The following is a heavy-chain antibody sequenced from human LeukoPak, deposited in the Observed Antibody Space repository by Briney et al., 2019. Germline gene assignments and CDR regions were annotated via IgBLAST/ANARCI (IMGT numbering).Heavy chain of an antibody. J-gene: IGHJ4*02. CDR1: GYSFTSYW. CDR2: IYPGDSDI. V-gene: IGHV5-51*01. D-gene: IGHD6-19*01. Sequence: GASLKISCQASGYSFTSYWIAWVRQMPGKGLEWMGIIYPGDSDIIKSPSFQGQVTISADKSISTAYLQWSSLKASETAMYFCARWYSSGYSDYWGQGTLVTVSS. CDR3: ARWYSSGYSDY.